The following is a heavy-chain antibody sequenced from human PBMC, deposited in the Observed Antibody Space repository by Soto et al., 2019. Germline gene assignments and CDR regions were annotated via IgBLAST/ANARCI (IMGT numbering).Heavy chain of an antibody. CDR1: GGTFSSYA. CDR2: IIPIFGTA. J-gene: IGHJ3*02. D-gene: IGHD2-15*01. CDR3: AIDRCSGGSCYYGAFDI. Sequence: QVQLVQYGAEVKKHGSSVKVSCKASGGTFSSYAISWVRQAPGQGLEWMGGIIPIFGTANYAQKFQGRVTITADDSTRTAYMALSSLRSEDTAVYYCAIDRCSGGSCYYGAFDIWGQGTMVTVSS. V-gene: IGHV1-69*01.